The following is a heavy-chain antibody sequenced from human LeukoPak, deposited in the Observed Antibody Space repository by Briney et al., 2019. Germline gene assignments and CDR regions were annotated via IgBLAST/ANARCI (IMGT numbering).Heavy chain of an antibody. CDR2: ISYDGSNK. CDR1: GFTFSSYA. CDR3: AKIPEGGTAGTYFDY. Sequence: GGSLRLSCAASGFTFSSYAMSWARQAPGKGLEWVAVISYDGSNKNYADSVKGRFTISRDNSKNTLYLQMNSLRAEDTAVYYCAKIPEGGTAGTYFDYWGQGTLVTVSS. V-gene: IGHV3-30*18. J-gene: IGHJ4*02. D-gene: IGHD1-26*01.